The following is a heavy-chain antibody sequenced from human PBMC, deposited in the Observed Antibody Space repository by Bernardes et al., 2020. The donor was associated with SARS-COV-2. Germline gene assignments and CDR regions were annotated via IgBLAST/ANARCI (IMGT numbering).Heavy chain of an antibody. CDR1: GYSFYTYG. Sequence: ASVKVSCKASGYSFYTYGISWLRQAPGQGLEWMGWIRGYNGNTNNIQKFRDRLTMTTDASTNTAYMELRILTSDDTAVYYCARDQGPYYESSGYYSAYWGQGTLVTVSS. CDR3: ARDQGPYYESSGYYSAY. J-gene: IGHJ4*02. V-gene: IGHV1-18*01. CDR2: IRGYNGNT. D-gene: IGHD3-22*01.